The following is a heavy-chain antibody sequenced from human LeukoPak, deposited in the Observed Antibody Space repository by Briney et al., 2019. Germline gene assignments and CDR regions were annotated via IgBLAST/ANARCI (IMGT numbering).Heavy chain of an antibody. V-gene: IGHV3-11*01. Sequence: PGGSLRLSCAASGFTFSDYYMSWIRQAPGKGLEWISYISNSGSTIYYADSVKGRFTISRDNAKNSLYLQMNSLRAEDTAVYYCARLYYYTGYFDLWGRGTLFTVSS. CDR2: ISNSGSTI. CDR1: GFTFSDYY. D-gene: IGHD3-10*01. CDR3: ARLYYYTGYFDL. J-gene: IGHJ2*01.